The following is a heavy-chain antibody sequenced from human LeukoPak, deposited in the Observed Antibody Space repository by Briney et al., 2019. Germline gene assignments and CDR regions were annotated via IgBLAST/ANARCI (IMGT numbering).Heavy chain of an antibody. CDR1: GYTFTSYY. D-gene: IGHD5-12*01. Sequence: ASVKVSCKASGYTFTSYYIHWVRQAPRQGLEWMGMINPSGGSTNYAQKFQGRVTMTRDTSTSTVYMELSSLRSEDTAVYYCARGGPSMVATEGDYWGQGTLVTVSS. V-gene: IGHV1-46*01. CDR2: INPSGGST. CDR3: ARGGPSMVATEGDY. J-gene: IGHJ4*02.